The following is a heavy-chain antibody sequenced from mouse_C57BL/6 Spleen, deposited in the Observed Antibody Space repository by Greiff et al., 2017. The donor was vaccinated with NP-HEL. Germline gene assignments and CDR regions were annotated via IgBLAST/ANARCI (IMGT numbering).Heavy chain of an antibody. J-gene: IGHJ3*01. CDR3: ARERSY. Sequence: QVQLQQSGPELVKPGASVKISCKASGYAFTSSWMNWVKQRPGQGLEWIGRIYPGGGGTNYNGKFKGKATLTADKSSSTAYMELSSLTSEDSAVYFCARERSYWGQGTLVTVSA. CDR1: GYAFTSSW. CDR2: IYPGGGGT. V-gene: IGHV1-82*01.